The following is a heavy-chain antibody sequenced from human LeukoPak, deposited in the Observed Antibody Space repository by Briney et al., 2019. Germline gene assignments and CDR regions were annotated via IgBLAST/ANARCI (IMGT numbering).Heavy chain of an antibody. V-gene: IGHV4-34*01. Sequence: PSETLSLTCGVYDGSFIGDYWSWIRQSPGMGLEWIGQVYRSGSANYNPSLRSRVTISIDTSKKQFSLKLNSVTATDTAVYYCARHGGFYFDSWGQGTLVTVSS. CDR1: DGSFIGDY. J-gene: IGHJ4*02. CDR3: ARHGGFYFDS. D-gene: IGHD3-16*01. CDR2: VYRSGSA.